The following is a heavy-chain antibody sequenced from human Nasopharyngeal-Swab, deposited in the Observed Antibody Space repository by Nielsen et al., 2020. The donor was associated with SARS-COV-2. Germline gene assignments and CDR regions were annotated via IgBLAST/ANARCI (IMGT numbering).Heavy chain of an antibody. V-gene: IGHV1-69*06. CDR3: ARGYERDYVWGSYRLYYYMDV. Sequence: SVKVSCKASGGTFISYAISWVRQAPGQGLEWMGGIIPIFGTANYAQKFQGRVTITADKSTSTAYMELSSLRSEDTAVYYCARGYERDYVWGSYRLYYYMDVWGKGTTVTVSS. D-gene: IGHD3-16*02. CDR2: IIPIFGTA. CDR1: GGTFISYA. J-gene: IGHJ6*03.